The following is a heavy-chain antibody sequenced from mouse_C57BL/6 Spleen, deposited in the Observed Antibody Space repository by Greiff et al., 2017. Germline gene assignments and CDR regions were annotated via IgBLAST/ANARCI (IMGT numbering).Heavy chain of an antibody. Sequence: EVQVVESGGDLVKPGGSLKLSCAASGFTFSSYGMSWVRQTPDKRLEWVATISSGGSYTYYPDSVKGRFTISRDNAKNTLYLQMSSLKSEDTAMYYCARQGGYGYDGFAYWGQGTLVTVSA. J-gene: IGHJ3*01. V-gene: IGHV5-6*01. CDR2: ISSGGSYT. D-gene: IGHD2-2*01. CDR1: GFTFSSYG. CDR3: ARQGGYGYDGFAY.